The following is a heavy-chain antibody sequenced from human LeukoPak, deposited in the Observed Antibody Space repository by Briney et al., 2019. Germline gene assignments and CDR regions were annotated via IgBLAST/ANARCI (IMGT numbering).Heavy chain of an antibody. CDR2: IYYGGST. CDR1: GGSISSSSYY. Sequence: SETLSLTCTVSGGSISSSSYYWGWIRQPPGKGLEWIGSIYYGGSTYYNPSLKSRVTISVDTSKNQFSLKLSSVTAADTAVYYCARPYGYDSSGYYLGYFDYWGQGTLVTVSS. V-gene: IGHV4-39*01. CDR3: ARPYGYDSSGYYLGYFDY. D-gene: IGHD3-22*01. J-gene: IGHJ4*02.